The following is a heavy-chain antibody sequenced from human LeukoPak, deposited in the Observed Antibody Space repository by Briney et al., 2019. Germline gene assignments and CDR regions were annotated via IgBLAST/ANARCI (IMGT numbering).Heavy chain of an antibody. V-gene: IGHV4-38-2*02. CDR2: IYHSGST. CDR1: GYSISSGYY. J-gene: IGHJ4*02. CDR3: ARVGRGVTQKPLYYFDY. Sequence: SETLSLTCTVSGYSISSGYYWGWIRQPPGKGLEWIGSIYHSGSTYYNPSLKSRVTISVDTSKNQFSLKLSSVTAADTAVYYCARVGRGVTQKPLYYFDYWGQGTLVTVSS. D-gene: IGHD3-10*01.